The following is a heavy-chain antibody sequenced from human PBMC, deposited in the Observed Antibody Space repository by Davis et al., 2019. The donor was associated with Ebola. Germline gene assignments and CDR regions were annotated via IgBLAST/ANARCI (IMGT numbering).Heavy chain of an antibody. V-gene: IGHV1-2*06. J-gene: IGHJ5*02. Sequence: ASVKVSCKASGYTFTSYAMHWVRQAPGQGLEWMGRINPNSGGTNYAQKFQGRVTMTRDTSISTAYMELSSLRSEDTAVYYCARVKAAAGNNWFDPWGQGTLVTVSS. CDR3: ARVKAAAGNNWFDP. CDR2: INPNSGGT. D-gene: IGHD6-13*01. CDR1: GYTFTSYA.